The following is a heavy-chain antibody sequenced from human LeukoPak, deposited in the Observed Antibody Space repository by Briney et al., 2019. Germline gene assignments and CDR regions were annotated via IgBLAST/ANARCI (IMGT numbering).Heavy chain of an antibody. CDR1: GFTFSSYA. CDR2: IWYGGSNK. Sequence: GGSLRLSCAASGFTFSSYAMSWVRQAPGKGLEWVAVIWYGGSNKYYADSVKGRFTISRDNSKNTLYLQMNSLRAEDTAVYYCARDYDILTGYPRGGFDYWGQGTLDTVSS. D-gene: IGHD3-9*01. CDR3: ARDYDILTGYPRGGFDY. J-gene: IGHJ4*02. V-gene: IGHV3-33*08.